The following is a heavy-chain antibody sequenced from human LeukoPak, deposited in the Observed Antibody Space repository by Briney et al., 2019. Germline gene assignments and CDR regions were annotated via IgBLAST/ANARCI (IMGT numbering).Heavy chain of an antibody. Sequence: GGSLRLSCAASGFTFSSYSMDWVRQAPGKGLEWVSSISSSSNNIYYADSVKGRFTISRDNGKNSLYLLMNNLRAEDTAVYYCVYGGGYFQHWGQGTLVTVSS. CDR2: ISSSSNNI. CDR1: GFTFSSYS. J-gene: IGHJ1*01. CDR3: VYGGGYFQH. V-gene: IGHV3-21*01. D-gene: IGHD4-23*01.